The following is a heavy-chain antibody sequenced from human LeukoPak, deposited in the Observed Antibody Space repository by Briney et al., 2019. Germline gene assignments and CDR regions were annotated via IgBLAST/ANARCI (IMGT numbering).Heavy chain of an antibody. V-gene: IGHV3-7*01. CDR1: GFTFSSYW. Sequence: GGSLRLSCAASGFTFSSYWMSWVRQAPGKGLEWVANIKQDGSEKYYVDSVKGRFTISRDNAKNSLYLQMNSLRADDTAVYYCAKDRSKGYGSGSSYIRAQKYYFDYWGQGTLVTVSS. CDR3: AKDRSKGYGSGSSYIRAQKYYFDY. J-gene: IGHJ4*02. D-gene: IGHD3-10*01. CDR2: IKQDGSEK.